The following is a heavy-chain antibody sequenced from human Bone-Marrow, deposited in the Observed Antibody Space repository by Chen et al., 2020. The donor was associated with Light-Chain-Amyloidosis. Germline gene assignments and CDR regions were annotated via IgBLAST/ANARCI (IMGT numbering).Heavy chain of an antibody. CDR1: GYTFPNYW. CDR3: AGRRDGYNLDY. D-gene: IGHD2-21*01. CDR2: IYPDDSDA. J-gene: IGHJ4*02. V-gene: IGHV5-51*01. Sequence: EVKKPGESLKISCKGSGYTFPNYWIGWVRQMPGKGLAWVGVIYPDDSDARYSPSFEGQVTLXADKSIXXXXXXXXXXXAXDTAMYYCAGRRDGYNLDYWGQGTLVTVSS.